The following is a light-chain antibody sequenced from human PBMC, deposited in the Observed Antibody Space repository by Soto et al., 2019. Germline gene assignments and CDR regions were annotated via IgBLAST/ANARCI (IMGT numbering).Light chain of an antibody. CDR2: DAS. Sequence: DIQMTQSPSTLSASVGERVTISCRANQSISNLLAWYQQKPGKAPKLLIYDASTLESGVPSRFRGSGSGTEFTLTISTLQPDDFATYYCQQYNTYSWTFGQGTKVEIK. CDR1: QSISNL. J-gene: IGKJ1*01. V-gene: IGKV1-5*01. CDR3: QQYNTYSWT.